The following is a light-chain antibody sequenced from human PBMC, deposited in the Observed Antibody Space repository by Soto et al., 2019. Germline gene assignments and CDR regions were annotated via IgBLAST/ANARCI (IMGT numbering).Light chain of an antibody. J-gene: IGLJ1*01. Sequence: QSALTQPRSVSESPGQSVAISCTGTSSDVGGYNFVSWYQQYPGKAPKIIIYDVNKRPSGVPDRFSGSKSGNTASLTISGLQAEDEADYYCCSYAGSYAYVFGTGTKVTVL. CDR2: DVN. V-gene: IGLV2-11*01. CDR3: CSYAGSYAYV. CDR1: SSDVGGYNF.